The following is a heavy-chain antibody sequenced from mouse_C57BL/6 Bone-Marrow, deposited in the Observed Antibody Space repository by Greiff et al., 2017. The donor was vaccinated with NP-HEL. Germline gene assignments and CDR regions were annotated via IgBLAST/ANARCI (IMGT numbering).Heavy chain of an antibody. V-gene: IGHV1-9*01. CDR1: GYTFTGYW. D-gene: IGHD2-12*01. J-gene: IGHJ4*01. Sequence: QVQLQQSGAELMKPGASVKLSCKATGYTFTGYWIEWVKQRPGHGLEWIGEILPGSGSTNYNEKFKGKATFTVDTSSTTAYMQLSSLTTEDSAFYYCARDVNYSYDVEYYAMDYWGQGTSVTVSS. CDR3: ARDVNYSYDVEYYAMDY. CDR2: ILPGSGST.